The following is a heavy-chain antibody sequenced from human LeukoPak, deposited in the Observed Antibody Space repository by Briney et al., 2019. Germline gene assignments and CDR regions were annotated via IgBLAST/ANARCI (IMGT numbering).Heavy chain of an antibody. Sequence: GASVKVSCKASGYTFTSYGISWVRQAPGQGLEWMGWINPNSGGTNYAQKFQGRVTMTRDTSISTAYMELSRLRSDDTAVYYCARACPYYYDSSGYYLDYWGQGTLVTVSS. J-gene: IGHJ4*02. CDR2: INPNSGGT. V-gene: IGHV1-2*02. D-gene: IGHD3-22*01. CDR3: ARACPYYYDSSGYYLDY. CDR1: GYTFTSYG.